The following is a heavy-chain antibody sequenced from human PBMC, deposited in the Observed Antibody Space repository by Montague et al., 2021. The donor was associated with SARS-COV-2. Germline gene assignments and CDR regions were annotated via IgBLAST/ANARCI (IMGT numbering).Heavy chain of an antibody. CDR3: AGASHYGKFDS. CDR2: IYLPVST. V-gene: IGHV4-4*08. D-gene: IGHD4-17*01. J-gene: IGHJ4*02. Sequence: SETLSLTCTVSGGSIICYYWTWIRQPPGTGPDLIGHIYLPVSTNYNPPLNSRVTISIDMSTTHLFLSLSSVTAADTSVYCCAGASHYGKFDSWGQGTLVTVSS. CDR1: GGSIICYY.